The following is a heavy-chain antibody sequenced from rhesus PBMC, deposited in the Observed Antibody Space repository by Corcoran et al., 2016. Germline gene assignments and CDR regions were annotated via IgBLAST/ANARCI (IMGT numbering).Heavy chain of an antibody. CDR3: ARDSPRGYSRYSFGDY. V-gene: IGHV4-122*02. J-gene: IGHJ4*01. D-gene: IGHD5-42*01. Sequence: QVQLQESGPGLVKPSETLSLTCAVSGGSISSGYYYWSWIRQPPGKGLEWIGYITDTGSTHHNPSLKRRVTISRDTSKNQFALKGSSGTAADTAVYYCARDSPRGYSRYSFGDYWGQGVLVTVSS. CDR1: GGSISSGYYY. CDR2: ITDTGST.